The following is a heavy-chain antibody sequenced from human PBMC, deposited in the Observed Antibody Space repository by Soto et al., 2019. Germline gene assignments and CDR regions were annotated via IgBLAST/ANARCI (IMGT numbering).Heavy chain of an antibody. J-gene: IGHJ5*02. Sequence: PGGSLRLSCAASGFTFSDYYMSWIRQAPGKGLEWVSYISSSSSYTNYADSVKGRFTISRDNAKNSLYLQMNSLRAEDTAVYYCARPMPAVGTFDPWGQGTLVTVSS. V-gene: IGHV3-11*03. CDR2: ISSSSSYT. D-gene: IGHD2-2*01. CDR1: GFTFSDYY. CDR3: ARPMPAVGTFDP.